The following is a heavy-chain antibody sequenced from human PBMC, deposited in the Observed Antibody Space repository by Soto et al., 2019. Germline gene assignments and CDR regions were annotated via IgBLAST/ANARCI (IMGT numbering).Heavy chain of an antibody. D-gene: IGHD2-2*01. V-gene: IGHV1-69*13. CDR3: ARHDCISTSCYYYYYCGMDV. Sequence: SVKVSCKASGYTFTSYAISWVRQAPGQGLEWMGGIIPIFDTANYAQKFQGRVTVTADESTSTAYMELSSLRSEDTAVYYFARHDCISTSCYYYYYCGMDVWGQGTTVTVSS. CDR1: GYTFTSYA. J-gene: IGHJ6*02. CDR2: IIPIFDTA.